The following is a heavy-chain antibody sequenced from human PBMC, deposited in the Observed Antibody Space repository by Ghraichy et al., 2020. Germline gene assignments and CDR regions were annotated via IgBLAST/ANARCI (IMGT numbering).Heavy chain of an antibody. D-gene: IGHD2-2*01. CDR2: INHSGST. V-gene: IGHV4-34*01. CDR1: GGSFSGYY. J-gene: IGHJ5*02. Sequence: SETLSLTCAVYGGSFSGYYWSWIRQPPGKGLEWIGEINHSGSTNYNPSLKSRVTISADTSKNQFSLKLSSVTAADTAVYYCARVGRRTLAYCSSTCCSPLQICVDPCGQGTLVTVSS. CDR3: ARVGRRTLAYCSSTCCSPLQICVDP.